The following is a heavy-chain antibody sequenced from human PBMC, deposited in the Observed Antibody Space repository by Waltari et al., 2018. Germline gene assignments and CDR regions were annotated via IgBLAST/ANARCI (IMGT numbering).Heavy chain of an antibody. V-gene: IGHV3-21*01. CDR3: ARGSRDGYQLDY. CDR1: GFMFNRYS. CDR2: ISSSSNFI. D-gene: IGHD5-12*01. J-gene: IGHJ4*02. Sequence: EVQLVESGGGLVKPGGSLRLSWLASGFMFNRYSMNWVRQAPGKGLEWVSSISSSSNFIYDADSLRGRFTTSRDNAKNSLYLQMDGLRADDTAVYYCARGSRDGYQLDYWGQGILVTVSS.